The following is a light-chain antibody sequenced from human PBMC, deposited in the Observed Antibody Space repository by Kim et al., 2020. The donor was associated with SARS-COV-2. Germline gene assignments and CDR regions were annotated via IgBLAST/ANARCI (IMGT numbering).Light chain of an antibody. CDR2: SNN. Sequence: GQRVTISCSGSNSNIGSNTVNWSQQLPGTAPKLLIYSNNLRPSGVPDRFSGSKSGTSASLAISGLQSEDEADYYCAAWDDSLNAVVFGGGTQLTVL. CDR1: NSNIGSNT. V-gene: IGLV1-44*01. CDR3: AAWDDSLNAVV. J-gene: IGLJ3*02.